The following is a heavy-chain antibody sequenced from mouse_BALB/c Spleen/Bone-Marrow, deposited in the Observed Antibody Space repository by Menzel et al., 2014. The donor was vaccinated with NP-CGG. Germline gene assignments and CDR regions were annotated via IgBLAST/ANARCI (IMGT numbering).Heavy chain of an antibody. V-gene: IGHV7-3*02. CDR2: IRNKAYGYTT. Sequence: EVKLVESGGGLVQPGGSLRLSCTTSGFTFTDYYMSWVRQPPGKALEWLAFIRNKAYGYTTEYSASVRGRFTISRDNSQSILYLQMNTLRAEDSATYYCARFPMDYWGQGTSVTGSS. CDR1: GFTFTDYY. CDR3: ARFPMDY. J-gene: IGHJ4*01.